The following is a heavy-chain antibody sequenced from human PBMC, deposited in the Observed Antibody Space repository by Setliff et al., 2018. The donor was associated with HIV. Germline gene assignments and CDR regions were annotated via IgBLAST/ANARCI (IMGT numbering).Heavy chain of an antibody. CDR2: INSNGDST. V-gene: IGHV3-64*01. Sequence: ETLSLSCAASGFTFSRYTMHWVRQAPGKGLESVSAINSNGDSTYHTNSAKGRFTISRDNSKNTLYLQMGSLRTDDTAVYFCARDGREQELVRNAFDIWGQGTTVTVSS. CDR1: GFTFSRYT. J-gene: IGHJ3*02. D-gene: IGHD6-13*01. CDR3: ARDGREQELVRNAFDI.